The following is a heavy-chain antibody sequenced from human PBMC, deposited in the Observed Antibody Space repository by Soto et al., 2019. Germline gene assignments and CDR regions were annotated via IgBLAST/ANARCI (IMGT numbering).Heavy chain of an antibody. V-gene: IGHV3-23*01. Sequence: GGSLRLSCGTSGFTFGTYAMSWVRQAPGKGLEWVSGITGTAAHTYYTDSVKGRFTTSRDNSKKTLYLQMSSLRAEDTAVYYCAKGNGGGYFDLWGRGNLVTVSS. CDR3: AKGNGGGYFDL. D-gene: IGHD2-21*01. CDR1: GFTFGTYA. CDR2: ITGTAAHT. J-gene: IGHJ2*01.